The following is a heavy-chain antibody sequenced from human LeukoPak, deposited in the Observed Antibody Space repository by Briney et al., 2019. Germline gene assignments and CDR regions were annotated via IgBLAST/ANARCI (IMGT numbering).Heavy chain of an antibody. CDR1: GFSFSDSE. D-gene: IGHD2-21*01. J-gene: IGHJ4*02. V-gene: IGHV3-49*04. CDR3: TRDRVGLWWFN. Sequence: GGSLRLSCAASGFSFSDSEMNWVRQAPGKGLEWVSLIRSKTYGGTTEYAASVKDRFTMSRDDSKSIAYLQMNSLKTEDTAVYYCTRDRVGLWWFNWGQGTLVTVSS. CDR2: IRSKTYGGTT.